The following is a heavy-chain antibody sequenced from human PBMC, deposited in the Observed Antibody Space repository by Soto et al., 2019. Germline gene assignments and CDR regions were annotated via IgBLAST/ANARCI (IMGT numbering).Heavy chain of an antibody. Sequence: GASVKVCCKASGGTFSSYAISWVRQAPGQGLEWMGGIIPIFGTANYAQKFQGRVTITADESTSTAYMELSSLRSEDTAVYYCARNYYGSGSYYTYFDYWGQGTLVTVSS. CDR3: ARNYYGSGSYYTYFDY. J-gene: IGHJ4*02. D-gene: IGHD3-10*01. CDR1: GGTFSSYA. V-gene: IGHV1-69*13. CDR2: IIPIFGTA.